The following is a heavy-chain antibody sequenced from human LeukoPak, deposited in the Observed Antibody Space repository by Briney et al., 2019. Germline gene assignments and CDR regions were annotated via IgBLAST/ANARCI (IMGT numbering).Heavy chain of an antibody. CDR3: AKAIAAPVWYFAL. Sequence: PGGSLRLSCAASRFTFSSYAMSWVRQAPGKGLEWVSTISGRGDSTYYADSVKGRFTISRDNSRNTLYLQMNTLRAEDTAVYYCAKAIAAPVWYFALWGRGTLATVSS. V-gene: IGHV3-23*01. CDR2: ISGRGDST. CDR1: RFTFSSYA. D-gene: IGHD6-13*01. J-gene: IGHJ2*01.